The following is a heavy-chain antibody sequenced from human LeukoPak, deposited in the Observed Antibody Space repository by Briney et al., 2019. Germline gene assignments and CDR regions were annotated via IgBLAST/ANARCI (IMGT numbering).Heavy chain of an antibody. Sequence: PGGSLRLSCAASGFTFSSYWMSWVRQAPGKGLEWFGSISYSGGTAYNPSLRSRVTISVDTSKNQFSLKVNSVTAADTAVYYCAREVEYYDSSGYRPHAFDIWGQGTLVTVSA. J-gene: IGHJ3*02. CDR3: AREVEYYDSSGYRPHAFDI. D-gene: IGHD3-22*01. CDR1: GFTFSSYW. CDR2: ISYSGGT. V-gene: IGHV4-39*02.